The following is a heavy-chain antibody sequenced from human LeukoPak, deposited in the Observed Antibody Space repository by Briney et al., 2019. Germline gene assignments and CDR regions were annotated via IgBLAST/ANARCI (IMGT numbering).Heavy chain of an antibody. D-gene: IGHD3-3*01. V-gene: IGHV4-39*01. CDR2: MAYSGSS. CDR3: ARHDFWSGNYGENYFDY. Sequence: SETLSLTCTVSGGSISSSSYSWGWIRQPPGKGLEWIGSMAYSGSSYYNPSLKSRVTITVDTSKNQFSLKLPSVTAADTAMYYCARHDFWSGNYGENYFDYWGQGILVTVSS. CDR1: GGSISSSSYS. J-gene: IGHJ4*02.